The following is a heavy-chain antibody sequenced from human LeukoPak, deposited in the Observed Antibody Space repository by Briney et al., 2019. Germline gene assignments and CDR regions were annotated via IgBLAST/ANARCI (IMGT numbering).Heavy chain of an antibody. CDR2: IYPDDSDT. CDR1: GYSFTHYW. Sequence: GQSLKISCKSSGYSFTHYWIGWVRQMPGKGLAWMGIIYPDDSDTRYNPSFQGLVTISADKSINTAYPQWGSLKASDTAIYYCARTKMSTALTFDYWGQGTLVTVSS. V-gene: IGHV5-51*01. J-gene: IGHJ4*02. CDR3: ARTKMSTALTFDY. D-gene: IGHD5-24*01.